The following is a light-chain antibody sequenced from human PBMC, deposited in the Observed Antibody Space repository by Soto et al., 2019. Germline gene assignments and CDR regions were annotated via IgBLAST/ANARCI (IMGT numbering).Light chain of an antibody. Sequence: EIVMTQSPATLSVSPGERATLSCRASQSVSSNLASYQQKPGQAPRRLIYGASTRATGIPARFSGSGSGTEFTLTISSLQSEHFAVYYCQQYNNWPPLTFGGGTKVEIK. CDR1: QSVSSN. J-gene: IGKJ4*01. V-gene: IGKV3-15*01. CDR3: QQYNNWPPLT. CDR2: GAS.